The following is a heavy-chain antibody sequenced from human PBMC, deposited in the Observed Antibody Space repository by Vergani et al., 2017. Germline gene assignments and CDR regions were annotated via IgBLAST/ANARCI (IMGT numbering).Heavy chain of an antibody. CDR2: ISGSGGNT. CDR1: VFTFSSYA. Sequence: EVQLLESGGGLVQPGGSLRLSCGASVFTFSSYAMTWVRQAPGKGLEWVSAISGSGGNTFYTDSVKGRFTISRDNSKDTLYLQMNSLRVEDPAIYYCAKARDPNCKGGNCYSYYYGLDLWGQGTTVTVSS. CDR3: AKARDPNCKGGNCYSYYYGLDL. D-gene: IGHD2-15*01. J-gene: IGHJ6*02. V-gene: IGHV3-23*01.